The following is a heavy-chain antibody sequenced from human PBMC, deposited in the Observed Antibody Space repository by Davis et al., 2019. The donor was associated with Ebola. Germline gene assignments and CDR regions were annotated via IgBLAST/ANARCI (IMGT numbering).Heavy chain of an antibody. J-gene: IGHJ4*02. V-gene: IGHV4-34*01. D-gene: IGHD3-16*02. CDR2: INHSGST. CDR3: ARGRGYVWGSYRFGY. CDR1: GGSFSGYY. Sequence: MPSETLSLTCAVYGGSFSGYYWSWIRQPPGKGLEWIGEINHSGSTNYNPSLKSRVTISVDTSKNQFSLKLSSVTAADTAVYYCARGRGYVWGSYRFGYWGQGTLVTVSS.